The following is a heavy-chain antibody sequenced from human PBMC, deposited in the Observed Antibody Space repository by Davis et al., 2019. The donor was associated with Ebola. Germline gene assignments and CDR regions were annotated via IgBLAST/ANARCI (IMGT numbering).Heavy chain of an antibody. CDR1: GYTFTGYY. J-gene: IGHJ5*02. D-gene: IGHD3-3*01. CDR3: ARAPGSPYDFWSGYSVRRNNWFDP. Sequence: ASVKVSCKASGYTFTGYYMHWVRQAPGQGLEWMGWINPNSGGTNYAQKFQGRVTMTRDTSISTAYMELSRLRSDDTAVYYCARAPGSPYDFWSGYSVRRNNWFDPWGQGTLVTVSS. CDR2: INPNSGGT. V-gene: IGHV1-2*02.